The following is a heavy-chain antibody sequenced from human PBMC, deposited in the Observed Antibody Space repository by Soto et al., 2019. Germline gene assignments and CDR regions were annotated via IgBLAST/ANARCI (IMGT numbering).Heavy chain of an antibody. CDR2: ISGSAGSI. CDR1: GFAFNTYS. D-gene: IGHD6-13*01. V-gene: IGHV3-23*01. Sequence: GGSLRLSCTASGFAFNTYSMNWVRQAPGKGLEWVSAISGSAGSIYYADSVRGRFTISRDNSKNTLYLQMNSLRAEDTAVYYCAKSPAAAGTVWFDPWGQGTLVTVSS. CDR3: AKSPAAAGTVWFDP. J-gene: IGHJ5*02.